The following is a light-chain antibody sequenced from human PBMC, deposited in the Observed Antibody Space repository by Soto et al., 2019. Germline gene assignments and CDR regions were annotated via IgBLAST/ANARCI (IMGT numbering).Light chain of an antibody. V-gene: IGLV1-44*01. Sequence: QSVLTQPPSASGTPGQWVTISCSGSNSNIGSNTVNWYQQVPGTAPKLLIESNYQRPSGVPDRFSGSKSGTSASLAISGLQSEDEAAYYCATWDDSLNGWVFGGGTQRTVL. CDR1: NSNIGSNT. J-gene: IGLJ3*02. CDR3: ATWDDSLNGWV. CDR2: SNY.